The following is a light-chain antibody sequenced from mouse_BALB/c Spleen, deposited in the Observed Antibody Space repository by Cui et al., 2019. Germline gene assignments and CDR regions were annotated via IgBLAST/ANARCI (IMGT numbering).Light chain of an antibody. CDR3: QNDHSYPFT. Sequence: DIVMTQSPSSLSVSAGEKVTMSCKSSQSLLNSGNQKNYLAWYQPKPGQPAKLLIYGASTRESGVPDRFTGSGSGTDFTLTISSVQAEDLAVYYCQNDHSYPFTFGSGTKLEIK. J-gene: IGKJ4*01. V-gene: IGKV8-28*01. CDR2: GAS. CDR1: QSLLNSGNQKNY.